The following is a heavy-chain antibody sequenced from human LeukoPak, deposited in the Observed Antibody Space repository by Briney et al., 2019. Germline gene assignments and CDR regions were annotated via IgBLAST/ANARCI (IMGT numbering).Heavy chain of an antibody. CDR2: IYYSGRT. Sequence: PSETLSLTCSVSGGSISSDHWNWIRQTPGKGLEWIGCIYYSGRTYYNPSLKSRVTISVDTSKNQFSLKLSSVTAADTAVYYCARMEEELLYPQAFDIWGQGTMVTVSS. CDR3: ARMEEELLYPQAFDI. CDR1: GGSISSDH. V-gene: IGHV4-59*01. J-gene: IGHJ3*02. D-gene: IGHD3-10*01.